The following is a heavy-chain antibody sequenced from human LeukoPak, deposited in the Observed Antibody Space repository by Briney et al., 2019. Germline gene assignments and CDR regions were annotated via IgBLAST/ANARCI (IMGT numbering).Heavy chain of an antibody. CDR3: TTRYLAVVITLRGRFDY. Sequence: VGSLRLSCAASGFTFSNAWMSWVRQAPGKGLEWVGRIKSKTDGGTTDYAAPVKGRFTISRDDSKNTLYLQMNSLKTEDTAVYYCTTRYLAVVITLRGRFDYWGQGTLVTVSS. J-gene: IGHJ4*02. V-gene: IGHV3-15*01. CDR1: GFTFSNAW. CDR2: IKSKTDGGTT. D-gene: IGHD3-22*01.